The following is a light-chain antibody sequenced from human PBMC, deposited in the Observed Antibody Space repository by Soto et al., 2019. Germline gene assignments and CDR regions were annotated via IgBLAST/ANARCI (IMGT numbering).Light chain of an antibody. CDR1: QSVNSY. CDR3: QQRSNWPT. J-gene: IGKJ2*01. CDR2: DAS. Sequence: EIVLTQSPATLSLSPGERATLSCRTSQSVNSYLAWYQQKPGQAPRLLIYDASNRATGIPARFSGSGSGTDFTHTISSLEPEDFAVYYCQQRSNWPTFGQGTRLEIK. V-gene: IGKV3-11*01.